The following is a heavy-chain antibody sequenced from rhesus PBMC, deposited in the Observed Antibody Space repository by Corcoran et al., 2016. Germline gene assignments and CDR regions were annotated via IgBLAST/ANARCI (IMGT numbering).Heavy chain of an antibody. CDR3: AREGGSFADY. V-gene: IGHV4-106*01. CDR2: IYGSGGGT. CDR1: GGSISDDYY. D-gene: IGHD3-16*01. J-gene: IGHJ4*01. Sequence: QVQLQESGPGLVKPSETLSLTCAVSGGSISDDYYWSWIRQPPGKGLEWIGYIYGSGGGTNYNPSLKNRVTISIDTSKNQFSLKLSSVTAADTAVYYCAREGGSFADYWGQGVLVTVSS.